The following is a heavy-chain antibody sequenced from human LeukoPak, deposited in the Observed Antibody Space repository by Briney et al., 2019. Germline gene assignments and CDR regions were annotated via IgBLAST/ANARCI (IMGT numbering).Heavy chain of an antibody. D-gene: IGHD4-17*01. V-gene: IGHV1-8*01. Sequence: GASVKVSCKASGYTFTNYDINWVRQATGQGLEWMGWVSPNSGITGYAQSFQGRVTMTGNTSISTAYMELSSLTSEDTAVYYCATGRTTVSDYRGQGTLVTISS. CDR1: GYTFTNYD. J-gene: IGHJ4*02. CDR2: VSPNSGIT. CDR3: ATGRTTVSDY.